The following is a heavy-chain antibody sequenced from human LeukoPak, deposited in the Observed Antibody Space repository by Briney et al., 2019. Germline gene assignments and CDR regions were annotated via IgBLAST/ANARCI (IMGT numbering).Heavy chain of an antibody. CDR2: IKQDGSEK. V-gene: IGHV3-7*01. Sequence: GGSLRLSCSASGFTFSDYDMSWVRQAPGKGLEWVANIKQDGSEKYYVDSVKGRFTISRDNAKNSLYLQMNSLRAEDTAVYYCARSTNYYYYYMDVWGKGTTVTVSS. J-gene: IGHJ6*03. CDR3: ARSTNYYYYYMDV. D-gene: IGHD5-24*01. CDR1: GFTFSDYD.